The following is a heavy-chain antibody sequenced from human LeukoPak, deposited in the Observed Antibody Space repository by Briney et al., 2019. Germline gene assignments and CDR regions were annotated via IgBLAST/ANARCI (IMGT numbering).Heavy chain of an antibody. CDR1: GGSFSDHY. CDR3: ARDNSLYADDSSGFGAFDI. D-gene: IGHD3-22*01. CDR2: INHSGST. J-gene: IGHJ3*02. Sequence: SETLSLTCDVYGGSFSDHYWNWIRQPPGKGLEWIGEINHSGSTNYKSSLKSRVTMSVDTSKNQFSLRLSSVTAADTAVYYCARDNSLYADDSSGFGAFDIWGQGTMVTVSS. V-gene: IGHV4-34*01.